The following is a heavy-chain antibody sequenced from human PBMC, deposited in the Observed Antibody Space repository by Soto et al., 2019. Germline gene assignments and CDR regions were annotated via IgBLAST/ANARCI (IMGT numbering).Heavy chain of an antibody. D-gene: IGHD4-4*01. CDR2: ISSSSSYI. CDR1: GFIFSSYS. CDR3: ARYDYSNLDY. Sequence: EVQLVESGGGLVKPGRSLRLSCAASGFIFSSYSMNWVRQAPGKGLEWVSSISSSSSYIYYADSVKGRFTISRDNAKNSLYLQMNSLRAEDTAVYYCARYDYSNLDYWGQGTLVTVSS. V-gene: IGHV3-21*01. J-gene: IGHJ4*02.